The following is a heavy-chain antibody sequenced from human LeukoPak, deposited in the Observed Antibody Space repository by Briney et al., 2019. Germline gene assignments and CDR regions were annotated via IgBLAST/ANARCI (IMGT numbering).Heavy chain of an antibody. D-gene: IGHD3-10*01. J-gene: IGHJ4*02. CDR1: GFTVSSNY. CDR3: AKVDAPRFGELLYSFDY. V-gene: IGHV3-66*01. CDR2: IYSGGST. Sequence: YPGGFLRLSCAASGFTVSSNYMSWVRQAPGKGLEWISVIYSGGSTYYADSVKGRLTISRDNSKNTLYLQMNSLRAEDTAVYYCAKVDAPRFGELLYSFDYWGQGTLVTVSS.